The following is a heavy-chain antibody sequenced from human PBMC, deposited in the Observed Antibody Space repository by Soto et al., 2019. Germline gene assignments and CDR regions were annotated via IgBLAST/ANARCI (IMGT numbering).Heavy chain of an antibody. CDR3: AKDLMVNDHYHQYGMDV. CDR1: GFAFSAYG. V-gene: IGHV3-30*18. D-gene: IGHD3-10*01. J-gene: IGHJ6*02. CDR2: ITNAGGDT. Sequence: QVELVESGGGVVQPGRSLRLSCAASGFAFSAYGMHWVRQAPGKGLEWVALITNAGGDTYYLDSVKGRFVISRDDSRHTLHLQMNSLRAEDTAVYYCAKDLMVNDHYHQYGMDVRGQGTTVSVSS.